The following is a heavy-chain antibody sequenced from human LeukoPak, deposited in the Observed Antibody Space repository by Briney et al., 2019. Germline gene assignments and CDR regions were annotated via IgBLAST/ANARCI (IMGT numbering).Heavy chain of an antibody. CDR3: TASDHLYCSSSSCHFDY. J-gene: IGHJ4*02. Sequence: PGGSLRLSCATSGLNFGDYGMSWVRQAPGKGLEWVSFIQSKTYSEGTMYAASVRGRFTISRDDSRSTAYLQMNSLKTEDTAVYYCTASDHLYCSSSSCHFDYWGQGTLVTVAS. D-gene: IGHD2-2*01. V-gene: IGHV3-49*04. CDR2: IQSKTYSEGT. CDR1: GLNFGDYG.